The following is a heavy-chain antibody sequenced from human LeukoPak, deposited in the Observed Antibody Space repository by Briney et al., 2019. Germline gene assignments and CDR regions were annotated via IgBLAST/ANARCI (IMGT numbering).Heavy chain of an antibody. CDR1: GGSISSYY. Sequence: PSETLSLTCTVSGGSISSYYWSWIRQPPGKGLEWIGYIYYSGSTNYNPSLKSRVTISVDTSKNQFSLKLSSVTAADTAVYYCARLWGPDDYGDYNAFDIWGQGTMVTVSS. CDR3: ARLWGPDDYGDYNAFDI. CDR2: IYYSGST. J-gene: IGHJ3*02. V-gene: IGHV4-59*08. D-gene: IGHD4-17*01.